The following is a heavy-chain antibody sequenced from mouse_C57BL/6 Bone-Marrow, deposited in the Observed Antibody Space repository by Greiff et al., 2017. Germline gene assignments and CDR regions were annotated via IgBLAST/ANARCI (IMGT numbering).Heavy chain of an antibody. D-gene: IGHD1-1*01. Sequence: VQLQQSGPGLVAPSQSLSITCTVSGFSLTSYGVDWVRQPPGKGLEWLGVIWGGGSTNYNSALMSRLSISKDNSKSQVFLKMNSLQTDDTAMYYCAKGVFTTVVEGGFAYWGQGTLVTVSA. CDR3: AKGVFTTVVEGGFAY. J-gene: IGHJ3*01. V-gene: IGHV2-9*01. CDR2: IWGGGST. CDR1: GFSLTSYG.